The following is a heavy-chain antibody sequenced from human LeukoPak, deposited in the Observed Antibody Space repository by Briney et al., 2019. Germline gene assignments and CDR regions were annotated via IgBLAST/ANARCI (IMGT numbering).Heavy chain of an antibody. J-gene: IGHJ4*02. CDR1: GGSISSGDYY. CDR2: IYYSGST. CDR3: ARSRPADTAMVVGGQFDY. Sequence: PSETLSLTCTVSGGSISSGDYYWSWIRQPPGKGLEWIGYIYYSGSTYYNPSLKSRVTISVDTSKNQFSLKLSSVTAADTAVYYCARSRPADTAMVVGGQFDYWGQGTLVTVSS. D-gene: IGHD5-18*01. V-gene: IGHV4-30-4*08.